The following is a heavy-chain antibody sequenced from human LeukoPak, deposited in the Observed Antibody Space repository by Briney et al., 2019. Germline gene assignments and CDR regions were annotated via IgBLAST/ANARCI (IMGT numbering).Heavy chain of an antibody. CDR3: ARVSGRFTWYFDL. V-gene: IGHV4-39*07. J-gene: IGHJ2*01. Sequence: SETLSLTCNVSGVSISSSSYYWGWIRQPPGKGLEWFGIIYHSGSTYYNPSLKSRVTISVDTSKNQFSLKLSSVTAADTAVYYCARVSGRFTWYFDLWGRGTLVTVSS. CDR2: IYHSGST. CDR1: GVSISSSSYY.